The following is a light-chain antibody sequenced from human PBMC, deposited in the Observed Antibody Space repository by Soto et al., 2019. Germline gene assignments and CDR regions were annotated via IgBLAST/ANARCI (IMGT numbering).Light chain of an antibody. CDR3: QRYAQWPQVT. Sequence: EIVMTQSPVTLSLSPGERATLSCRASQTVNDNLAWYQHKPGQAPRLLIYGTSVRATGIPARFSGSGTGTEFPLIINSLQSEDFAVYYCQRYAQWPQVTFGQGTKVEIK. CDR1: QTVNDN. CDR2: GTS. V-gene: IGKV3-15*01. J-gene: IGKJ1*01.